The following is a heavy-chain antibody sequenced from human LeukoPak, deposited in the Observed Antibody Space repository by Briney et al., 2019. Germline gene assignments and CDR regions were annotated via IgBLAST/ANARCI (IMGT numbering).Heavy chain of an antibody. CDR1: GGSISHYY. CDR2: IFTSGIT. V-gene: IGHV4-4*07. Sequence: SETLSLTRTVSGGSISHYYWNWIRQPAGKGLEGIGRIFTSGITNYNPSPKSRVTMSVDTSKSQFSLALSSVTAADTAVYYCAREISGSYYNPLGYMDVWGKGTTVTVAS. CDR3: AREISGSYYNPLGYMDV. D-gene: IGHD3-10*01. J-gene: IGHJ6*03.